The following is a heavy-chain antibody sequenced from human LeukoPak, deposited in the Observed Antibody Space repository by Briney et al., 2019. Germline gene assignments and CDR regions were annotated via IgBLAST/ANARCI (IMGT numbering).Heavy chain of an antibody. Sequence: GALVKVSCKASGYTFTNYGISWVRQAPGQGLEWMGWISALNGNPNYAQNLQGRVTMTTDTSTSTAYMELRSLRSDDTAIYYCTRVDTSAYYYPPDYWGQGTLVTVSS. D-gene: IGHD3-22*01. V-gene: IGHV1-18*01. J-gene: IGHJ4*02. CDR2: ISALNGNP. CDR1: GYTFTNYG. CDR3: TRVDTSAYYYPPDY.